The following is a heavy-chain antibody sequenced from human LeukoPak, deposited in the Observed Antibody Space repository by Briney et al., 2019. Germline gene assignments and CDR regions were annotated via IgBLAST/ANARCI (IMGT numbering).Heavy chain of an antibody. CDR2: IYPADSDT. CDR3: ARQRHYGDYEVN. J-gene: IGHJ4*02. CDR1: GYSFRNHW. V-gene: IGHV5-51*01. Sequence: GESLKISCQGSGYSFRNHWIGWVRQMPGKGLEWMGIIYPADSDTKYSPSFQGQVTISADKSISTAYLQWSSLKASDTAMYYCARQRHYGDYEVNWGQGTLVTVSS. D-gene: IGHD4-17*01.